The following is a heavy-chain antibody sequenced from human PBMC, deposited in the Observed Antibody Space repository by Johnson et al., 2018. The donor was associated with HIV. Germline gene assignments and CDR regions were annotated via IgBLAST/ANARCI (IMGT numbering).Heavy chain of an antibody. V-gene: IGHV3-66*01. CDR1: GFSVSSNY. D-gene: IGHD2-2*01. CDR2: IFGGGTT. Sequence: VQLVESGGGLVQPGGSLRLSCAASGFSVSSNYMSWVRQAPGKGLEWVSVIFGGGTTYYTDSVKGRFTISRDNSKNTLYLQMNSLRAEDTAVYYCAKVVRRDLDAFDIWGQGTMVTVSS. CDR3: AKVVRRDLDAFDI. J-gene: IGHJ3*02.